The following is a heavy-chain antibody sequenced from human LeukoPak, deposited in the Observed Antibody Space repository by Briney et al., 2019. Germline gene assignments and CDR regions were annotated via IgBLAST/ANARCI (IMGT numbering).Heavy chain of an antibody. J-gene: IGHJ3*02. CDR1: GFIFSSDE. V-gene: IGHV3-48*03. CDR2: ISSSATTI. CDR3: AKDISFTIDAFDI. Sequence: GGSLRLSCAASGFIFSSDEMNWVRQAPGKGLEWVSFISSSATTIFYADSVRGRFTISRDNAKNSLYLQMNSLRAEDTALYYCAKDISFTIDAFDIWGQGTMVTVSS. D-gene: IGHD2-2*01.